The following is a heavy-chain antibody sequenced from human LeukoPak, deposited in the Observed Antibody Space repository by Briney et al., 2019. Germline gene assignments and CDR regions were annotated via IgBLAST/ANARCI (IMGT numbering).Heavy chain of an antibody. J-gene: IGHJ3*02. CDR2: ISGSGGST. V-gene: IGHV3-23*01. CDR3: EKESYYDILTGYYSQYAFDI. CDR1: GFTFSSYA. Sequence: PGGSLRLSCAASGFTFSSYAMSWVRQAPGKGLEWVSAISGSGGSTYYADSVKGRFTISRDNSKNTLYLQMNSLRAEDTAVYYCEKESYYDILTGYYSQYAFDIWGQGTMVTVSS. D-gene: IGHD3-9*01.